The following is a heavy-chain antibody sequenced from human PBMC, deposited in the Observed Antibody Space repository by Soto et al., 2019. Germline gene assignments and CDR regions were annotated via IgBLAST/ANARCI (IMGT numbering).Heavy chain of an antibody. CDR3: ARGDSSGSYFDS. D-gene: IGHD3-22*01. CDR1: GGSISSYY. J-gene: IGHJ4*02. Sequence: QVQLQESGPGLVKPSETLSLTCTVSGGSISSYYWSWIRQPPGKGLEWIACNYYPGGTNSNPSLQSRVTLSADTAKNQFSLKLSSVTAADTAMYYCARGDSSGSYFDSWGQGTLVTVSS. CDR2: NYYPGGT. V-gene: IGHV4-59*01.